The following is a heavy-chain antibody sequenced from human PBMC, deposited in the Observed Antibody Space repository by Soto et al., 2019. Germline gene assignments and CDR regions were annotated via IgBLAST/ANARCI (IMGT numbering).Heavy chain of an antibody. CDR3: ARAPETPSIFGVALPYFFDS. J-gene: IGHJ4*02. CDR2: ISYDGSNK. V-gene: IGHV3-30-3*01. D-gene: IGHD3-3*01. Sequence: GSLRLSCAASGFTFSSYAMHWVRQAPGKGLEWVAVISYDGSNKYYADSVKGRFTISRDNSKNHFTLRLSSVTAADTAVYYCARAPETPSIFGVALPYFFDSWGQGTQVTVSS. CDR1: GFTFSSYA.